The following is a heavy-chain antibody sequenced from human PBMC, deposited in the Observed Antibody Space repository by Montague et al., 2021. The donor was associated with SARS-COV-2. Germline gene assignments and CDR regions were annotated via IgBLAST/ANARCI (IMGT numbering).Heavy chain of an antibody. Sequence: TLSLTCTVSGGSISSGGYYWSWIRQHKGVGLEWIGYIYDSGSSYYTLYLTSRVSMSVDKSWFPFSLRLTPVTAADAAIYCCARQGRGRSDLDYWGQGTLVTVSS. CDR3: ARQGRGRSDLDY. D-gene: IGHD1-26*01. V-gene: IGHV4-31*03. CDR1: GGSISSGGYY. CDR2: IYDSGSS. J-gene: IGHJ4*02.